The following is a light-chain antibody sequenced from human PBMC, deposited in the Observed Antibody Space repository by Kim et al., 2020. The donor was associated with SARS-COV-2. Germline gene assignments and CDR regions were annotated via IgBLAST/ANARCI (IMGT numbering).Light chain of an antibody. Sequence: QSALTQPRSVSGSPGQSVTISCTGTSSVVGGYNYVSWYQQHPGKAPKLMIYDVSKRPSGVPDRFSGSKSGNTASLTISGLQAEDEADYSCYPYAGSYTFVFGGGTQLTVL. CDR3: YPYAGSYTFV. CDR2: DVS. V-gene: IGLV2-11*01. CDR1: SSVVGGYNY. J-gene: IGLJ3*02.